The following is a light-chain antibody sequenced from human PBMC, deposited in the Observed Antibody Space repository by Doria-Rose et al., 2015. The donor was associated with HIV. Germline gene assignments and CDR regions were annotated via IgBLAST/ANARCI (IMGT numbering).Light chain of an antibody. V-gene: IGKV4-1*01. CDR3: QQYYDTPS. CDR1: QSLLYTSKNY. CDR2: WAY. J-gene: IGKJ3*01. Sequence: TQPPESLGMSLGERATLNCKSNQSLLYTSKNYLAWYQQKPGQPPKLLIYWAYTRQSGVLARFSGSGSGTDFTLTISSLEAEDVAVYYCQQYYDTPSFGPGTTVDIK.